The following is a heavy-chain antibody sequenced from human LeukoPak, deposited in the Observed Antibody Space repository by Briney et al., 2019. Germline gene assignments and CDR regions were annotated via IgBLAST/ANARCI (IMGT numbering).Heavy chain of an antibody. Sequence: GGSLRLSCAASGFTFSNYAMSWVRQAPGKGLEWVSGISGSGGSTYYADSVKGRFTISRDNSKNTLYLQMNSLRAGDTAVYYCAKGVIPAVDYWGQGTLVTVSS. CDR2: ISGSGGST. J-gene: IGHJ4*02. V-gene: IGHV3-23*01. CDR1: GFTFSNYA. CDR3: AKGVIPAVDY. D-gene: IGHD2-2*01.